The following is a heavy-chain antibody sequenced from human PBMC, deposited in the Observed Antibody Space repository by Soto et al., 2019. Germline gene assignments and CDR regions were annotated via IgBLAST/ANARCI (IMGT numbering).Heavy chain of an antibody. Sequence: GGSLRLSCAASGFTFSSYGMHWVRQAPGKGLEWVAVISYDGSNKYYADSVKGRFTISRDNSKNTLYLQMNSLRAEDTAVYYCAKDGAAYYYYGMDVWGQGTTVTVSS. CDR1: GFTFSSYG. CDR3: AKDGAAYYYYGMDV. D-gene: IGHD6-25*01. CDR2: ISYDGSNK. V-gene: IGHV3-30*18. J-gene: IGHJ6*02.